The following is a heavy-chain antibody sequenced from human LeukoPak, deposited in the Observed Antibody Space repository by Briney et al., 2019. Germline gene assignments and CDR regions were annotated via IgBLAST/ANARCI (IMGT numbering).Heavy chain of an antibody. CDR1: GFTFDDYA. Sequence: GGSLRLSCAASGFTFDDYAMHWVRQAPGKGLEWGSGISWTSGSIVYADSVKGRITISRDNAKNSLYLQMNSLRPEDTALYYCAKDGSGANSDYFDYWGQGTLVTVSS. CDR3: AKDGSGANSDYFDY. V-gene: IGHV3-9*01. D-gene: IGHD4-23*01. CDR2: ISWTSGSI. J-gene: IGHJ4*02.